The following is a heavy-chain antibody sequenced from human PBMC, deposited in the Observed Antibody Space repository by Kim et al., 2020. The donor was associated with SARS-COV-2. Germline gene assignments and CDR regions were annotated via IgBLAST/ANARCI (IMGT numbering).Heavy chain of an antibody. D-gene: IGHD6-19*01. CDR1: GFTFSSYG. Sequence: GGSLRLSCAASGFTFSSYGMHWVRQAPGKGLEWVAVISYDGSNKYYADSVKGRFTISRDNSKNTLYLQMNSLRAEDTAVYYCANLQYSSGWYWDYYGMDVWGQVTTVTVSS. V-gene: IGHV3-30*18. J-gene: IGHJ6*02. CDR2: ISYDGSNK. CDR3: ANLQYSSGWYWDYYGMDV.